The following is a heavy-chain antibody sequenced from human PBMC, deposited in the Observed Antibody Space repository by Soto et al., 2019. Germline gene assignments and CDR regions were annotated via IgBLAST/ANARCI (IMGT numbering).Heavy chain of an antibody. CDR2: IYYSGST. D-gene: IGHD3-16*02. CDR1: GGSISSYY. Sequence: SETLSLTCTVSGGSISSYYWSWIRQPPGKGLEWIGYIYYSGSTNYNPSLKSRVTISVDTSKNQFSLKLSSVTAADTAVYYCARQGDYVWGSYRSVWFDPWGQGTLVTVSS. V-gene: IGHV4-59*08. J-gene: IGHJ5*02. CDR3: ARQGDYVWGSYRSVWFDP.